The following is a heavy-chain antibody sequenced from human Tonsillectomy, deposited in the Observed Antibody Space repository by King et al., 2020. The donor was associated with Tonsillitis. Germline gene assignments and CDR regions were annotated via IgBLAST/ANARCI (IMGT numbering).Heavy chain of an antibody. V-gene: IGHV1-24*01. D-gene: IGHD6-19*01. CDR1: GYSLTELS. J-gene: IGHJ6*03. Sequence: QLVQSGAEVKKPGASVKVSCKVSGYSLTELSMHWVRQAPGKGLEWIGHFIPEDDETIYAQQFQGRVTMTEDTSTDTAYMELSSLKSEDTAVYYCAAESGWYGERGYSYYYMDVWGKGTTVTVSS. CDR3: AAESGWYGERGYSYYYMDV. CDR2: FIPEDDET.